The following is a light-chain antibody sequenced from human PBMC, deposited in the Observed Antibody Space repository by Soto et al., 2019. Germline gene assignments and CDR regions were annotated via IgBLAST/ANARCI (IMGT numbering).Light chain of an antibody. CDR1: QSVSTS. J-gene: IGKJ1*01. Sequence: EIVLTQSPATLSLSPGERAALSCRASQSVSTSLAWYQHKPGQAPRVIIYDASKRAPGIPARFSGSGSGTDFTLTISSLEPEDFAVYYCQVRAVWPTFGQGTKVDIK. CDR3: QVRAVWPT. CDR2: DAS. V-gene: IGKV3-11*01.